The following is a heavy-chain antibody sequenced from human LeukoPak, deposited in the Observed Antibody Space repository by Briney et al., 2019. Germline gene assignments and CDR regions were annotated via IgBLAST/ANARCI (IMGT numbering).Heavy chain of an antibody. J-gene: IGHJ4*02. Sequence: GGSLRLSCAASGFIFSSYGMHWVRQAPGKGLEWVAFIRYDGSKKYYADSVKGRFTISRDNSKNTLYLQMNSLRAEDTAVYYCTTYGSGRKFDYWGQGILVTVSS. CDR1: GFIFSSYG. CDR3: TTYGSGRKFDY. V-gene: IGHV3-30*02. D-gene: IGHD3-10*01. CDR2: IRYDGSKK.